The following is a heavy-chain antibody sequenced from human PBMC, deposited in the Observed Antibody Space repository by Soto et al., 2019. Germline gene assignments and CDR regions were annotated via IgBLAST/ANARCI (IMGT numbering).Heavy chain of an antibody. J-gene: IGHJ4*02. CDR1: GDSVSSNTAA. CDR2: TYYRSNWRH. CDR3: ASGVAGSHFDH. D-gene: IGHD6-19*01. V-gene: IGHV6-1*01. Sequence: SQTLSLTCAISGDSVSSNTAAWNWIRSSPSRGLEWLGRTYYRSNWRHDYAVSVKSRITFNPDTSKNHFSLQLNSVTPDDTAVYYCASGVAGSHFDHWGQGTLVTVSS.